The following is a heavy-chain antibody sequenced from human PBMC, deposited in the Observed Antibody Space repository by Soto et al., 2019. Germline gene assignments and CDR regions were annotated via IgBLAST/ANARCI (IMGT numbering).Heavy chain of an antibody. D-gene: IGHD3-9*01. V-gene: IGHV3-23*01. CDR1: GFTFSNYA. CDR2: INDSGFST. J-gene: IGHJ4*02. CDR3: ARDPGLGFDH. Sequence: EVQVLESGGGLVQPGGPLKLSCAASGFTFSNYAMGWVRQAPGKGLEWVSGINDSGFSTYYADSVKGRFSISRDNSANTLFLQLNSLKAEDTAVYYCARDPGLGFDHWGQGTLVTVSS.